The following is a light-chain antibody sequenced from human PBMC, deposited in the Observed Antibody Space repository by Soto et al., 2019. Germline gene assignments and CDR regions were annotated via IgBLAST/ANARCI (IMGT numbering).Light chain of an antibody. V-gene: IGKV1-5*01. J-gene: IGKJ1*01. CDR1: QSIGSW. Sequence: DIQMSQSPSTLSASVGDRVTITWWASQSIGSWLAWHQQKPGKAPKLLIFDATYLESGVPSRFSDSGSGTEFTLTISSLQPDDSATYQCQQYESHSETFGQGTKVEIK. CDR3: QQYESHSET. CDR2: DAT.